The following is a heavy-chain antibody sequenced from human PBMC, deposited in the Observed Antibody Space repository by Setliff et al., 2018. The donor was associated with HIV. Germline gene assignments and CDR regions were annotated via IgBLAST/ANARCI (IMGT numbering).Heavy chain of an antibody. Sequence: SETLSLTCTVSGLSISSSSYYWGWIRQPPGKGLEWIGSIYYSGSTYYNPSLKSRVTISVDTSKNQFSLKLSSVTAADTAVYYCARDVSGYGGYGKGLDYYYMDVWGKGTTVTVSS. D-gene: IGHD5-12*01. CDR3: ARDVSGYGGYGKGLDYYYMDV. J-gene: IGHJ6*03. V-gene: IGHV4-39*02. CDR2: IYYSGST. CDR1: GLSISSSSYY.